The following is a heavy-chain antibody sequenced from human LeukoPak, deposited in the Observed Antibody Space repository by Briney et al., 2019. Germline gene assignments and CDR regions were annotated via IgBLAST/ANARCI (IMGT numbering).Heavy chain of an antibody. Sequence: GGSLRLSCAASGLTFSSYAMSWVRQAPGKGLEWVSAISGSDDSTYYADSVKGRFTISRDNSKNTLYLQMNSLRAEDTALYYCAKGGLTAYFDYWGQGTLVTVSS. J-gene: IGHJ4*02. V-gene: IGHV3-23*01. CDR1: GLTFSSYA. D-gene: IGHD1-14*01. CDR3: AKGGLTAYFDY. CDR2: ISGSDDST.